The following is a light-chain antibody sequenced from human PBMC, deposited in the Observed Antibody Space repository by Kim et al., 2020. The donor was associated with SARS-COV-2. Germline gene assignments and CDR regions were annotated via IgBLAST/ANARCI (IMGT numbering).Light chain of an antibody. Sequence: SVPISCTGTSSDVGYYNNDSWYQQHTGKAPKLMIYDVSNRPSGVSNRFSGSKSGNTAYLTISGLQAEDEADYYCSSYTSSRTNYVFGTGTKVTVL. CDR1: SSDVGYYNN. CDR3: SSYTSSRTNYV. CDR2: DVS. V-gene: IGLV2-14*03. J-gene: IGLJ1*01.